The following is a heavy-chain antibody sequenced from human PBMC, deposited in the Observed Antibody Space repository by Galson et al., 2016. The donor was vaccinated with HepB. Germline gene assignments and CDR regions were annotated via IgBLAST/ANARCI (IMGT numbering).Heavy chain of an antibody. CDR3: ARCNISGRYFDFPLFDS. CDR1: GGSITSGDYY. V-gene: IGHV4-31*11. CDR2: IYYSGNT. Sequence: TLSLTCAVSGGSITSGDYYWTWIRQHPGQGLEWIGHIYYSGNTYYNPSLNSRVTISVDTSENHFSLSLSSVTAADTAVYYCARCNISGRYFDFPLFDSWGQGTLLTVSS. J-gene: IGHJ4*02. D-gene: IGHD3-9*01.